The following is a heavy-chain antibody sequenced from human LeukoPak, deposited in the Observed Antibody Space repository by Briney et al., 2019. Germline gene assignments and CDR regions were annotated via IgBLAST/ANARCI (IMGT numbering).Heavy chain of an antibody. CDR3: ASGGSGSYLLDY. J-gene: IGHJ4*02. V-gene: IGHV4-34*01. CDR2: INHSGST. Sequence: KPSETLSLTCGVYGGSFSGYYWSWIRQPPGKGQEWIGEINHSGSTNYNPSLKSRVTISVDTSKNQFSLKLSSVTAADTAVYYCASGGSGSYLLDYWGQGTLVTVSS. CDR1: GGSFSGYY. D-gene: IGHD3-10*01.